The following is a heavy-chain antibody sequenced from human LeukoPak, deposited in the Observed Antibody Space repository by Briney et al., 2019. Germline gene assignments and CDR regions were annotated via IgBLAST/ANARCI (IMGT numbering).Heavy chain of an antibody. CDR1: GFTFSSYE. V-gene: IGHV3-48*03. CDR3: ARSMDTAMVFDSYGYFGY. D-gene: IGHD5-18*01. J-gene: IGHJ4*02. CDR2: ISSSGSTI. Sequence: GGSLRLSCAASGFTFSSYEMNWVRQAPGKGLEWVSYISSSGSTIYYADSVKVRFTISRDNAKNSLYLQMNSLRAEDTAVYYCARSMDTAMVFDSYGYFGYWGQGTLVTVSS.